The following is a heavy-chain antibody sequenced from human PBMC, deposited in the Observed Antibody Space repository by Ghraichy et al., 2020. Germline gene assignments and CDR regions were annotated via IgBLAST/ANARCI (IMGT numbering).Heavy chain of an antibody. CDR2: IYYSGST. Sequence: LSLTCTVSGGSISSYYWSWIRQPPGKGLEWIGYIYYSGSTNYNPSLKSRVTISVDTSKNQFSLKLSSVTAADTAVYYCARAGRYYDSSGYPIPGDWGQGTLVTVSS. CDR1: GGSISSYY. V-gene: IGHV4-59*01. J-gene: IGHJ4*02. CDR3: ARAGRYYDSSGYPIPGD. D-gene: IGHD3-22*01.